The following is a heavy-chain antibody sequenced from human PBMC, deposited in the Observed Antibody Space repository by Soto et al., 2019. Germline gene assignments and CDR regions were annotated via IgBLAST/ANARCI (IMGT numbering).Heavy chain of an antibody. CDR3: ATRPPQIVVTLLPFPS. D-gene: IGHD2-15*01. Sequence: SQTLALTCVISGDSVSSNSAAWNWIRKSPSRGLEWLGRTYYRSKWYSVSAGSMRSRVTVTADTSKNQFSLHLDSVTPEDTAVYYCATRPPQIVVTLLPFPSWGQGTPVTVSS. CDR2: TYYRSKWYS. CDR1: GDSVSSNSAA. V-gene: IGHV6-1*01. J-gene: IGHJ5*02.